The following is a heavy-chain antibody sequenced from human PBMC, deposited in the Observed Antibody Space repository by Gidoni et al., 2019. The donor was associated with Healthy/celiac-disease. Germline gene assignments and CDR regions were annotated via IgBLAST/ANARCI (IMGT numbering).Heavy chain of an antibody. CDR2: IYTSGST. CDR1: GGSISSGSYY. Sequence: QVQLQESGPGLVKPSQTLSLTCTVSGGSISSGSYYWSWIRQPAGKGLEWIGRIYTSGSTNYNPSLKSRVTISVDTSKNQFSLKLSSVTAADTAVYYCARDFPESPYCSGGSCPRAMLDIWGQGTMVTVSS. V-gene: IGHV4-61*02. D-gene: IGHD2-15*01. CDR3: ARDFPESPYCSGGSCPRAMLDI. J-gene: IGHJ3*02.